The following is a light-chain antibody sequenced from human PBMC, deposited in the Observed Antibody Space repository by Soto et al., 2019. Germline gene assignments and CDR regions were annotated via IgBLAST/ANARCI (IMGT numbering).Light chain of an antibody. CDR1: QTISSW. J-gene: IGKJ5*01. V-gene: IGKV1-5*03. Sequence: DIQMTQSPSTLSGSVGDRVTITCRASQTISSWLAWYQQKPGKAPKLLIYKASTLKSGVPSGFSGSGSGTDFTLTISSLQPEDFATYYCQQANSFPSITFGQGTRLEIK. CDR2: KAS. CDR3: QQANSFPSIT.